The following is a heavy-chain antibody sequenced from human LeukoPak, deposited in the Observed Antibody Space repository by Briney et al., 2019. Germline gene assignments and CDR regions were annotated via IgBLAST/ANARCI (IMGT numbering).Heavy chain of an antibody. CDR2: ISSNGDFT. CDR3: ARVKRDCSGGTCYSYDY. Sequence: GGSLRLSCVASRFTFNTYAVNWVRQARGKGLEWVSAISSNGDFTYYADSVRGRFTISRDNSKNTVFLQMNGLRAEDTAVYYCARVKRDCSGGTCYSYDYWGQGTLVTVSS. V-gene: IGHV3-23*01. D-gene: IGHD2-15*01. J-gene: IGHJ4*02. CDR1: RFTFNTYA.